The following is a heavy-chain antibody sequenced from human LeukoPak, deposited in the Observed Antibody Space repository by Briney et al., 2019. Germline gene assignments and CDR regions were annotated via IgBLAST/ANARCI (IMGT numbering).Heavy chain of an antibody. Sequence: SETLSLTCTVSGGSISPFYWLWIRQPPGKGLEWIGYIYYSGGTNSSPSLRSRLTMSVDTSKNQVSLKLNSVTAADTAIYYCAGRAAAVGTFYMDVWGEGTTVTVSS. J-gene: IGHJ6*03. CDR1: GGSISPFY. CDR3: AGRAAAVGTFYMDV. CDR2: IYYSGGT. V-gene: IGHV4-59*01. D-gene: IGHD6-13*01.